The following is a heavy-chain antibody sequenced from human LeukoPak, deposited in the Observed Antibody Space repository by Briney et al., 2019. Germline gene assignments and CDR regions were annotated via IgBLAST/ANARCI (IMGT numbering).Heavy chain of an antibody. CDR2: IFTTGST. Sequence: PSETLSLTCTVSGGSISSYYWSWIRQPAGRGLEWIGRIFTTGSTNYNPSLKSRVTMSVDTSKNQFSLKLSSVTAADTAVYYCARSGPLLLGRYMDVWGKGTTVTVSS. CDR3: ARSGPLLLGRYMDV. J-gene: IGHJ6*03. V-gene: IGHV4-4*07. CDR1: GGSISSYY. D-gene: IGHD2-15*01.